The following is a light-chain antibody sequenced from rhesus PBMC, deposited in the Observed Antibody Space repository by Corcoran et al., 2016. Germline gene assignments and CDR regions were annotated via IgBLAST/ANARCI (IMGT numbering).Light chain of an antibody. J-gene: IGLJ6*01. CDR3: SSYAGDYTDV. Sequence: QAALTQPRSVSGSPGQSVTISCTGTSSDIGAYSYVSWFQQHPGTAPKLIIYEVNERPSGVSDRFSGSKSGNTASLTISGLQAEDEADYYCSSYAGDYTDVFGSGTKLTVL. V-gene: IGLV2-32*01. CDR2: EVN. CDR1: SSDIGAYSY.